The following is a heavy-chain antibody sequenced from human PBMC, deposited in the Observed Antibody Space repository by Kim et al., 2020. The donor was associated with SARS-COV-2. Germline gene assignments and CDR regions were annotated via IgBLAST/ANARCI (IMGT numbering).Heavy chain of an antibody. Sequence: GGSLRLSCAASGFTFSSYAMSWVRQAPGKGLEWVSAISGSGGSTYYADSVKGRFTISRDNSKNTLYLQMNSLRAEDTAVYYCAKGGFCSSTSCYNYYFDYWGQGTLVTVSS. V-gene: IGHV3-23*01. CDR2: ISGSGGST. CDR3: AKGGFCSSTSCYNYYFDY. D-gene: IGHD2-2*02. J-gene: IGHJ4*02. CDR1: GFTFSSYA.